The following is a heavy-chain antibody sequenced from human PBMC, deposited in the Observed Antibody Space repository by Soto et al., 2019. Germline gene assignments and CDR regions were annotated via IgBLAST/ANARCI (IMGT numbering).Heavy chain of an antibody. CDR1: GYTFSTYG. CDR3: AREGVRGQRGVTYCDY. J-gene: IGHJ4*02. CDR2: ISDNSGTT. D-gene: IGHD3-10*01. Sequence: QVQLVQSGAEVKKPGASVKVSCEASGYTFSTYGITWVRQAPGQGLEWMGWISDNSGTTNYAQQLQGNLTMTTDTSTSTAYMELSSLRSDDTAVYYCAREGVRGQRGVTYCDYWGQGTLVTVSS. V-gene: IGHV1-18*01.